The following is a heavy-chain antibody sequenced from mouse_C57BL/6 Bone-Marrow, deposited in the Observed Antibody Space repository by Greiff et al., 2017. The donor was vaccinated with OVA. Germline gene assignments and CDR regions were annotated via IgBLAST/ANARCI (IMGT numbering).Heavy chain of an antibody. D-gene: IGHD2-5*01. V-gene: IGHV1-69*01. CDR1: GYTFTSYW. J-gene: IGHJ4*01. CDR2: IDPSDSYT. CDR3: ARAGLDSNCRYYAMDY. Sequence: QVQLQQPGAELVMPGASVKLSCKASGYTFTSYWMHWVKQRPGQGLEWIGEIDPSDSYTNYNQKFKGKSTLTVDKSSSTAYMQLSSLTSEDSAVYYCARAGLDSNCRYYAMDYWDQGTSVTVSS.